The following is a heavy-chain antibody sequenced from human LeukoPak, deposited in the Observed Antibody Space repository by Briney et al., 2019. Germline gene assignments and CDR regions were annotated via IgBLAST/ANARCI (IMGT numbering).Heavy chain of an antibody. J-gene: IGHJ5*02. D-gene: IGHD3-3*01. CDR1: GFTFSSYD. CDR2: ISRTSSTI. V-gene: IGHV3-48*01. Sequence: GGSLRLSCAASGFTFSSYDMNWVRQAPGKGLEWVSYISRTSSTIYYADSVKGRFTISRDNAKNSLYLQMNSLRAEDTAVYYCAKDKSSFWSVGNWFDPWGQGTLVTVSS. CDR3: AKDKSSFWSVGNWFDP.